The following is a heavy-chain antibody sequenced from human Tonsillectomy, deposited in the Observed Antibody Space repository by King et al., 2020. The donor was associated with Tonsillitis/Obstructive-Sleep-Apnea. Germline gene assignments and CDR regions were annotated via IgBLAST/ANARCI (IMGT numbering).Heavy chain of an antibody. CDR2: IDWDYDK. J-gene: IGHJ6*03. Sequence: TLKESGPALVKPTQTLTLTCTFSGFSLSTSEMCVGWIRQPPGKALEWLARIDWDYDKYYSTSLKTRLTISKDTSKNQVVLTMTNMDPVDTAAYFCARNEDSYYYIDVWGKGTTVTVSS. V-gene: IGHV2-70*11. CDR3: ARNEDSYYYIDV. CDR1: GFSLSTSEMC.